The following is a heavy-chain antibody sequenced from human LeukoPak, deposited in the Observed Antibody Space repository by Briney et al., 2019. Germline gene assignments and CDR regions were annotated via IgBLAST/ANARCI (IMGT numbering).Heavy chain of an antibody. CDR2: INHSGST. J-gene: IGHJ4*02. D-gene: IGHD1-26*01. CDR3: AREEALGSGSFDY. CDR1: GGSISSYY. Sequence: SETLSLTCTVSGGSISSYYWSWIRQPPGKGLEWIGEINHSGSTNYNPSLKSRVTISVDTSKNQFSLKLGSVTAADTAVYYCAREEALGSGSFDYWGQGTLVTVSS. V-gene: IGHV4-59*01.